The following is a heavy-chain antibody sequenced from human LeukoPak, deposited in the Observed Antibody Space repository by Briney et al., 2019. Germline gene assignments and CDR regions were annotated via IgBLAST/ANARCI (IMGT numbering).Heavy chain of an antibody. D-gene: IGHD5-18*01. CDR2: ISGSGGST. V-gene: IGHV3-23*01. Sequence: GGSQRLSCAASGFTFSSYAMSWVRQAPGKGLEWVSAISGSGGSTYYADSVKGRFTISRDSSKNTLYLQMNSLRAEDTAVYYCAKDYSDTAMVPHYYYYYGMDVWGQGTTVTVSS. CDR1: GFTFSSYA. J-gene: IGHJ6*02. CDR3: AKDYSDTAMVPHYYYYYGMDV.